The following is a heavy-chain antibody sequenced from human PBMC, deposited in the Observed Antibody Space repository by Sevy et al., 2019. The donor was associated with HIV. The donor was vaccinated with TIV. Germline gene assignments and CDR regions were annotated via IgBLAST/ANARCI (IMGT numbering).Heavy chain of an antibody. D-gene: IGHD2-15*01. CDR2: TSYDGSNK. CDR3: AKLPCIMGGSNEAY. V-gene: IGHV3-30*18. CDR1: GFTFSNYG. J-gene: IGHJ4*02. Sequence: GGSLRLSCAASGFTFSNYGIHWIRQAPGKGLEWVAVTSYDGSNKYYADSVKGRFTISRENSRNTLYLQMNSLRAEDAAVYYCAKLPCIMGGSNEAYWGQGTLVTVSS.